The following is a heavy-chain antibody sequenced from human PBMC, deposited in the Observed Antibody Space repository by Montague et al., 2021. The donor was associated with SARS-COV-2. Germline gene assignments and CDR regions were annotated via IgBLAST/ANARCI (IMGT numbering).Heavy chain of an antibody. V-gene: IGHV3-30-3*01. Sequence: SLRLSCAASGFTFSSYAMHWVRQAPGKGLEWVAVISYDGSNKYYADSVKGRFTISRDNSKNTLYLQMNSLRAEDTAVYYCARDFDDYGDSPGAFDIWGQGTMVTVSS. J-gene: IGHJ3*02. D-gene: IGHD4-17*01. CDR3: ARDFDDYGDSPGAFDI. CDR1: GFTFSSYA. CDR2: ISYDGSNK.